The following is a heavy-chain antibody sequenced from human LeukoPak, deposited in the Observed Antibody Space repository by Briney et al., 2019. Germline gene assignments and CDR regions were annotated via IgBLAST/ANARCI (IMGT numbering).Heavy chain of an antibody. D-gene: IGHD3-22*01. Sequence: GGSLRLSCAASGFIFSNYWMSWVRQAPGKGPEWVAYIMPEGSEKNYVDSVKGRFTISRDNAKHSLLLQMNSLRAEDTALYYCARHLIGDTNGYYLGTYEHWGEGSLVTVSS. CDR1: GFIFSNYW. CDR2: IMPEGSEK. J-gene: IGHJ4*02. CDR3: ARHLIGDTNGYYLGTYEH. V-gene: IGHV3-7*05.